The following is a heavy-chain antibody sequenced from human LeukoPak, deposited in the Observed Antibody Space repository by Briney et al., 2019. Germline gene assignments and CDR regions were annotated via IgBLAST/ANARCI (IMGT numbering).Heavy chain of an antibody. J-gene: IGHJ4*02. CDR3: ARASGDIVETATMGSY. CDR2: ISSSSSYI. CDR1: GFTFSTYG. D-gene: IGHD5-18*01. V-gene: IGHV3-21*01. Sequence: GGSLRLSCAASGFTFSTYGMQGVRQAPGKGLEWVSSISSSSSYIYYADSVKGRFTISRDNAKNSLYLQMNSMRAEDTAVYYCARASGDIVETATMGSYWGQGTLVTVSS.